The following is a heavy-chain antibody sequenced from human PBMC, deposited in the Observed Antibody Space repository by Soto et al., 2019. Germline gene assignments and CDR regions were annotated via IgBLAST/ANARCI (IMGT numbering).Heavy chain of an antibody. D-gene: IGHD3-22*01. CDR2: IIPIFGTA. Sequence: QVQLVQSGAEVKKPGSSVKVSCKASGGTFSSYAISWVRQAPGQGLEWMGGIIPIFGTANYAQKFQGRVTITANKSTSTAYMELSSLRSEDTAVYYCATRAGITMSHPDDYWGQGTLVTVSS. CDR1: GGTFSSYA. V-gene: IGHV1-69*06. CDR3: ATRAGITMSHPDDY. J-gene: IGHJ4*02.